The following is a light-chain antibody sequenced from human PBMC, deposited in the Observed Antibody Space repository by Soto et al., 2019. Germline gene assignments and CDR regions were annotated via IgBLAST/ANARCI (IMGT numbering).Light chain of an antibody. CDR2: EVS. Sequence: QSALTQPASVSGSPGQSITISCTGTSSDVGKYNYVSWYQQHPAKAPKLMIFEVSNRPSGVSNRFSGSKSGNTASLTISGIQAEDEAEYYCSSYTGSSTNTVVFGGGTKLTVL. CDR1: SSDVGKYNY. V-gene: IGLV2-14*01. J-gene: IGLJ2*01. CDR3: SSYTGSSTNTVV.